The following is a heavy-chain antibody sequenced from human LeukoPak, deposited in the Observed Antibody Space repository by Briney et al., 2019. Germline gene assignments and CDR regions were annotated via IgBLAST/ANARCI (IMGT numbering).Heavy chain of an antibody. J-gene: IGHJ4*02. CDR2: IIPIFGTA. CDR3: ARVSPNYYGSGGEFDY. Sequence: SMKVSCKASGGTFSSYAISWVRQAPGQGLEWMGGIIPIFGTANYAQKFQGRVTITADESTSTAYLELSSLRSEDTAVYYCARVSPNYYGSGGEFDYWGQGTLVTVSS. D-gene: IGHD3-10*01. V-gene: IGHV1-69*13. CDR1: GGTFSSYA.